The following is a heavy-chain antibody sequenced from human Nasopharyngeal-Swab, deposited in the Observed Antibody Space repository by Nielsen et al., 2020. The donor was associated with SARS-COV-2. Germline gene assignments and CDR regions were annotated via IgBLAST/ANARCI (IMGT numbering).Heavy chain of an antibody. V-gene: IGHV3-7*01. D-gene: IGHD3-3*01. CDR3: ARHYDFWSGYYNSHFYGMDV. Sequence: GESLKIPCAAPGFPFSSYWMTWVRQAPGKGLEWVANIKHDGSAKYYADSVKGRFTISRDNAKSSLHLQMNSLRAEDTAVYYCARHYDFWSGYYNSHFYGMDVWGQGTTVTVSS. CDR1: GFPFSSYW. J-gene: IGHJ6*02. CDR2: IKHDGSAK.